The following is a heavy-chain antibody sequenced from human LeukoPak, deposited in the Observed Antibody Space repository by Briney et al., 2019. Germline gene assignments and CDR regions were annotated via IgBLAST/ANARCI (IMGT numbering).Heavy chain of an antibody. CDR1: GYTFTGYY. CDR2: INPNSGGT. CDR3: ARGRYLTYYYYYYMDV. D-gene: IGHD3-9*01. J-gene: IGHJ6*03. Sequence: GASVKVSCKASGYTFTGYYMHWVRQAPGQGLEWMGWINPNSGGTNYAQKFQGRVTMTRDTSISTAYMELSRLRSDDTAVYYCARGRYLTYYYYYYMDVWGKGTTVTVSS. V-gene: IGHV1-2*02.